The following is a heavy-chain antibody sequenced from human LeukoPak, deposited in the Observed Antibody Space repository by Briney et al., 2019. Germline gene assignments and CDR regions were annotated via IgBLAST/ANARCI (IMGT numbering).Heavy chain of an antibody. D-gene: IGHD6-13*01. Sequence: GGSLRLSCTASGFSFSDYQMHWVRQAPGKGLEWVAVVSFDGAKQYYSDSVKGRFTISRDNAKNSLYLQMNSLRAEDTAVYYCAREGEIAAAEVPDYWGQGTLVTVSS. J-gene: IGHJ4*02. CDR2: VSFDGAKQ. V-gene: IGHV3-30-3*01. CDR1: GFSFSDYQ. CDR3: AREGEIAAAEVPDY.